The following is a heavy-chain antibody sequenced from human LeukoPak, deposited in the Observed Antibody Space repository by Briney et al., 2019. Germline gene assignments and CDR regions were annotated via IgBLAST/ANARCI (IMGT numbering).Heavy chain of an antibody. V-gene: IGHV1-3*01. J-gene: IGHJ5*02. CDR1: GYTFTSYA. CDR2: INAGNGNT. CDR3: ARDSGHYSSSWYNWFDP. D-gene: IGHD6-13*01. Sequence: ASVKVSCKASGYTFTSYAMHWVRQAPGQRLEWMGWINAGNGNTKYSQKFQGRVTITRDTSASTAYVELSSLRSEDTAVYYCARDSGHYSSSWYNWFDPWGQGPLVTVSS.